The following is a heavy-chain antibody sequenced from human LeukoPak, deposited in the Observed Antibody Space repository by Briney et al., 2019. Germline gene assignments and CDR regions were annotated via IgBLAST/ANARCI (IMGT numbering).Heavy chain of an antibody. CDR3: ARDRQYYYGSGSGAFDI. V-gene: IGHV3-21*01. D-gene: IGHD3-10*01. CDR1: GFTFSSYS. CDR2: ISSSSSSYI. J-gene: IGHJ3*02. Sequence: GGSLRLSCAASGFTFSSYSMNWVRQAPGKGLEWVSSISSSSSSYIYYADSVKGRFTISRDNAKNSLYLQMNSLRAEDTAVYYCARDRQYYYGSGSGAFDIWGQGTMVTVSS.